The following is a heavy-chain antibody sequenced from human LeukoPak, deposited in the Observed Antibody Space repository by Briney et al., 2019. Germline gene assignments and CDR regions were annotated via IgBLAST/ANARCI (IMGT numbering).Heavy chain of an antibody. D-gene: IGHD2-15*01. J-gene: IGHJ5*02. V-gene: IGHV1-18*01. CDR2: ISAYNGNT. CDR1: GYTFTSYG. CDR3: ARDLGQGYCSGGSCLNWFDP. Sequence: GASVKVSCKASGYTFTSYGISWVRQAPGQGLEWMGWISAYNGNTNYAQKLQGRVTMTTDTSTSTAYMELRGLRSDDTAVYYCARDLGQGYCSGGSCLNWFDPWGQGTLVTVSS.